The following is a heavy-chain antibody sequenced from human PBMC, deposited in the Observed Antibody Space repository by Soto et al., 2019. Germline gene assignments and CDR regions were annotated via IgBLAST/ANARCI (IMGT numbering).Heavy chain of an antibody. D-gene: IGHD2-2*01. CDR3: ARRRPAANPYCFDY. Sequence: EVQLVESGGGLVQPGGSLRLSCAASGFTLISYGMNWFRQVPGKGLEWVSYISGGSSTIYYADSVKGRFTVSRDNAKNSLYLQMNSLRDEDTAVYYCARRRPAANPYCFDYWGQGTLVTVSS. V-gene: IGHV3-48*02. CDR2: ISGGSSTI. J-gene: IGHJ4*02. CDR1: GFTLISYG.